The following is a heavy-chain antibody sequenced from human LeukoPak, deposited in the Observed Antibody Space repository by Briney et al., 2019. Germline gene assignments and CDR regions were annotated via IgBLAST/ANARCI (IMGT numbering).Heavy chain of an antibody. CDR2: IYSGGST. V-gene: IGHV3-66*01. Sequence: GGSLRLSCAASGFTVSSNYMSWVRQAPGKGLEWVSVIYSGGSTYYADSVKGRFTISRDNSKNTLYLQMNSLRAEDTAVYYCARDKPYCSSTSCYEGAFDIWGQGTMVTVSS. D-gene: IGHD2-2*01. J-gene: IGHJ3*02. CDR3: ARDKPYCSSTSCYEGAFDI. CDR1: GFTVSSNY.